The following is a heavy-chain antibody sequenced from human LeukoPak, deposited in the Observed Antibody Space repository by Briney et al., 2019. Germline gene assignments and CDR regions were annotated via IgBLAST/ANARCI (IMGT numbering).Heavy chain of an antibody. V-gene: IGHV3-30*04. Sequence: PGGSLRLSCAASGFTFSSYAMHWVRQAPGKGLEWVAEISYDGSNKYYADSVKGRFTISRDNSKNTLYLQMNSLRAEDTAVYYCARDIAVAGGFDYWGQGTLVTVSS. J-gene: IGHJ4*02. CDR3: ARDIAVAGGFDY. CDR2: ISYDGSNK. D-gene: IGHD6-19*01. CDR1: GFTFSSYA.